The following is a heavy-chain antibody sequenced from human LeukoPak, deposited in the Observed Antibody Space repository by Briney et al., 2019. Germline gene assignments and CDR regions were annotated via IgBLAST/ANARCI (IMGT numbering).Heavy chain of an antibody. CDR3: ARSAGDPTLGGVYFDY. CDR2: IIPIFGTA. Sequence: GASVKVSCKASGGTFSSYAISWVRQAPGQGLEWMGGIIPIFGTANYAQKFQGRVTITTDEYTSTAYMELSSLRSEDTAVYYCARSAGDPTLGGVYFDYWGQGTLVTVSS. CDR1: GGTFSSYA. J-gene: IGHJ4*02. V-gene: IGHV1-69*05. D-gene: IGHD7-27*01.